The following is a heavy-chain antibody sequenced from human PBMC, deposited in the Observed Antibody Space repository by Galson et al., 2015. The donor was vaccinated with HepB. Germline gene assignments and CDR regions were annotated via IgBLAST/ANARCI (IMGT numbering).Heavy chain of an antibody. D-gene: IGHD3-10*01. CDR2: INPNSGGT. V-gene: IGHV1-2*02. CDR3: ARDLGITMVRGAENYYYYYMDV. CDR1: GYTFTGYY. Sequence: SVKVSCKASGYTFTGYYMHWVRQAPGQGLEWMGWINPNSGGTNYAQKFQGRVTMTRDTSISTAYMELSGLRSEDTAVYYCARDLGITMVRGAENYYYYYMDVWGKGTTVTVSS. J-gene: IGHJ6*03.